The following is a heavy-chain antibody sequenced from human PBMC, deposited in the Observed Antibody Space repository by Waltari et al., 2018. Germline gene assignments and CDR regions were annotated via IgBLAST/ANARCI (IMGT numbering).Heavy chain of an antibody. J-gene: IGHJ4*02. CDR3: AKASSGWADY. D-gene: IGHD6-19*01. CDR2: IYSGGST. V-gene: IGHV3-23*03. CDR1: GFTFSSYA. Sequence: EVQLLESGGGLVQPGGSLRLSCAASGFTFSSYAMSWVRQAPGKGLEWVSVIYSGGSTYYADSVKGRFTISRANSKNTLYLQRNSLRAEDTAVYYCAKASSGWADYWGQGTLLTVSS.